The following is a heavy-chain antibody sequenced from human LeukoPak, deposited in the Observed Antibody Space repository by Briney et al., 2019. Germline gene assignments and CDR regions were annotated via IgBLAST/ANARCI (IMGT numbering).Heavy chain of an antibody. CDR1: GFTFSRYG. Sequence: GGSLRLSCAASGFTFSRYGMHWVRQAPGKGLEWVAVIWLAGSYEYYADSVKGRFTISRDSSKNTLYLQMNSLRAEDTAVYYCAKDGVGATSLDCWGQGTLVTVSS. CDR2: IWLAGSYE. V-gene: IGHV3-33*06. CDR3: AKDGVGATSLDC. J-gene: IGHJ4*02. D-gene: IGHD1-26*01.